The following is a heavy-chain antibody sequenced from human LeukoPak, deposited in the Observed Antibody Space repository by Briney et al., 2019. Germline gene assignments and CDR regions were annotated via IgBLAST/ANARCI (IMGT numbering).Heavy chain of an antibody. CDR1: GGTFSSYA. V-gene: IGHV1-69*05. CDR3: ARGNLTSLYYFDY. D-gene: IGHD1-14*01. J-gene: IGHJ4*02. CDR2: IIPIFGTA. Sequence: SVKVSCRASGGTFSSYAISWVRQAPGQGLEWMGGIIPIFGTANYAQKFQGRVTITTNESTSTAYMELSSLRSEDTAVYYCARGNLTSLYYFDYWGQGTLVTVSS.